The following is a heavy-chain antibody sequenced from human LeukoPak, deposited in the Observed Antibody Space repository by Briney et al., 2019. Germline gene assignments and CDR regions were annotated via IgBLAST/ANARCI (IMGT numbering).Heavy chain of an antibody. J-gene: IGHJ4*02. CDR1: GYFISSGYY. Sequence: SETLSLTCTVSGYFISSGYYWGWLRQPPGKGLEWIGSIHYGGTTFYTPSLKRRVTISVDTTKNQFSLRLSSVTAADTAVYYCARNRYFDTGGYYYDFDYWGQGTLVTVPS. CDR3: ARNRYFDTGGYYYDFDY. D-gene: IGHD3-22*01. CDR2: IHYGGTT. V-gene: IGHV4-38-2*02.